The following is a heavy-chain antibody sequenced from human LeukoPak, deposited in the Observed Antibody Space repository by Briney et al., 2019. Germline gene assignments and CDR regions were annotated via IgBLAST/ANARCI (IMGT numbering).Heavy chain of an antibody. D-gene: IGHD3-9*01. CDR3: AKGAPLRYSPEIYFDY. CDR2: ISGSGGST. Sequence: GGSLRLSCAASGFTFSSYAMSWVRQAPGKGLEWVSAISGSGGSTYYADSVKGRFTISRDNSKNTLYLQMNSLRAEDTAVYYCAKGAPLRYSPEIYFDYWGQGTLVTVSS. V-gene: IGHV3-23*01. CDR1: GFTFSSYA. J-gene: IGHJ4*02.